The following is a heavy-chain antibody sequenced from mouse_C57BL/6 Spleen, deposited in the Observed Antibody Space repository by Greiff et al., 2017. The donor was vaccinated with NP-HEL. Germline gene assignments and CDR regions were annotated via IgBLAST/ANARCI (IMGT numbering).Heavy chain of an antibody. CDR2: IRNKANGYTT. CDR3: ARWSYAMDY. V-gene: IGHV7-3*01. J-gene: IGHJ4*01. Sequence: EVKLEESGGGLVQPGGSLSLSCAASGFTFTDYYMSWVRQPPGKALEWLGFIRNKANGYTTEYSASVKGRFTISRDNSQSILYLQMNALRAEDSATYYCARWSYAMDYWGQGTSVTVSS. CDR1: GFTFTDYY.